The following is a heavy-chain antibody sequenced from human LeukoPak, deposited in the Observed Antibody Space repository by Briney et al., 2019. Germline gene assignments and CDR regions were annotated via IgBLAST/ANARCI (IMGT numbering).Heavy chain of an antibody. V-gene: IGHV3-74*01. CDR1: GFTFSKHW. J-gene: IGHJ4*02. CDR3: ATGYCSGGSCYPPFDY. Sequence: PGGSLRLSCAASGFTFSKHWMHWVRQAPGKGLVWVSRINSDGSSTTYADSVKGRFTISRDNAKNTLYLQMNSLRAEDTAVYYCATGYCSGGSCYPPFDYWGQGTLVTVSS. CDR2: INSDGSST. D-gene: IGHD2-15*01.